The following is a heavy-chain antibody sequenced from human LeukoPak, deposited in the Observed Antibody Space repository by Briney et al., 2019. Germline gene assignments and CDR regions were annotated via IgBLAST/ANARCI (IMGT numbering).Heavy chain of an antibody. D-gene: IGHD3-16*01. V-gene: IGHV3-7*01. CDR1: GFRFSNYW. Sequence: GSLRLSCAAAGFRFSNYWMTWVRQAPEKGLEWLARIKTDGSETYFVDSVKGRSTISRDNAKSSLYLQMNSLRVEDTAVYHCVRFGPDHDMGLWGQGTTVTVS. CDR2: IKTDGSET. J-gene: IGHJ6*02. CDR3: VRFGPDHDMGL.